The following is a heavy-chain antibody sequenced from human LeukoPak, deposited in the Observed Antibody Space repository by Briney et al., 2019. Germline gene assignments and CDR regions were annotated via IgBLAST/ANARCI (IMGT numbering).Heavy chain of an antibody. CDR2: FDPEDGET. J-gene: IGHJ4*02. Sequence: ASVKVSCKVSGYTLTELSMHWVRQAPGKGLEWMGGFDPEDGETIYAQKFQGRVTMTEDTSTDTAYMELSSLRSEDTAVYYCVTPLYGDRLFDYWGQGTLVTVSS. D-gene: IGHD4-17*01. CDR3: VTPLYGDRLFDY. CDR1: GYTLTELS. V-gene: IGHV1-24*01.